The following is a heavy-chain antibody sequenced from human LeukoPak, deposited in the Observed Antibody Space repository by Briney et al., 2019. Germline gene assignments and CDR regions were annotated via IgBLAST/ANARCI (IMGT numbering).Heavy chain of an antibody. Sequence: PGGSLRLSCAASGFTFRNYAMSWVRQAPGKGLEWVTVISYDGSNKYYADSVKGRFTISRDNSKNTLYLQMNSPRPEDTAVYYCARDSVRAVAGHFDYWGQGTLVTVSS. J-gene: IGHJ4*02. V-gene: IGHV3-30*01. D-gene: IGHD6-19*01. CDR1: GFTFRNYA. CDR2: ISYDGSNK. CDR3: ARDSVRAVAGHFDY.